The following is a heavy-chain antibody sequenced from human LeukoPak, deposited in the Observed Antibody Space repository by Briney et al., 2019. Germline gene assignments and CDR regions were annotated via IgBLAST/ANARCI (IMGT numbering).Heavy chain of an antibody. CDR2: ISGSGGST. J-gene: IGHJ6*02. Sequence: GGSLTLSCAVSGFTFSSFAMSWVRQAAGGGREWVSAISGSGGSTYYADSVKGRFTISRDNSKNTLYLQMNSLRAEDTAVYYCARGGRTTWHGMDVWGQGTTVTVSS. CDR1: GFTFSSFA. V-gene: IGHV3-23*01. CDR3: ARGGRTTWHGMDV. D-gene: IGHD4-17*01.